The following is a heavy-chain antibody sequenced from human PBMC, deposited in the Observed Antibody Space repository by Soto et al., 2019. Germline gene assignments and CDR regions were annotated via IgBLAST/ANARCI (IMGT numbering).Heavy chain of an antibody. CDR3: AKDRGGFTNGWEFFDY. CDR1: GIDFKFYS. D-gene: IGHD3-10*01. J-gene: IGHJ4*02. CDR2: ISGNGGST. Sequence: EVVILESGGGLVQPGGSLRLSCEVSGIDFKFYSMSWVHQAPGKGLEWVASISGNGGSTYYAASGKGRFTFSRDNSKNILYLQMNSLRGEDTAVYYCAKDRGGFTNGWEFFDYWGQGTLVTVSS. V-gene: IGHV3-23*01.